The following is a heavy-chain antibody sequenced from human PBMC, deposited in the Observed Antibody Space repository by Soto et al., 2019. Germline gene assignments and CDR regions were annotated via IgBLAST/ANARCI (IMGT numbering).Heavy chain of an antibody. D-gene: IGHD6-19*01. J-gene: IGHJ4*02. Sequence: GGSLRLSCAASGFTFSSYAMHWVRQAPGKGLEWVAVISYDGSNKYYADSVKGRFTISRDNSKNTLYLQMNSLRAEDTAVYYCAIQAGGQYSSGWYDYWGQGTLVTVSS. CDR1: GFTFSSYA. CDR2: ISYDGSNK. CDR3: AIQAGGQYSSGWYDY. V-gene: IGHV3-30-3*01.